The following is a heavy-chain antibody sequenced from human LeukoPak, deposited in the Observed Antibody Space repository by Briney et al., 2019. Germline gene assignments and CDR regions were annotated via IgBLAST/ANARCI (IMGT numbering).Heavy chain of an antibody. Sequence: PGGSLRLSCAASGFTVSSNYMSWVRQAPGKGLEWVSVIYSGGSTYYADSVKGRFTISRDNAKNSLYLQMNSLRAEDTAVYYCARDSYYYDSSGYQGDFDYWGQGTLVTVSS. D-gene: IGHD3-22*01. CDR2: IYSGGST. V-gene: IGHV3-66*01. J-gene: IGHJ4*02. CDR3: ARDSYYYDSSGYQGDFDY. CDR1: GFTVSSNY.